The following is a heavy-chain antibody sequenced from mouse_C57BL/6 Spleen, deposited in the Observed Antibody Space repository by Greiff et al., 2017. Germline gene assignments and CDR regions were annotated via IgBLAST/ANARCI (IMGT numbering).Heavy chain of an antibody. Sequence: EVQLVESGPGLVKPSQSLSLTCSVTGYSITSGYYWNWIRQFPGNKLEWMGYISYDGSNNYNPSLKNRISITRDTSKNQFFLKLNSVTTEDTATYYCARYDGYLPFAYWGQGTLVTVSA. CDR2: ISYDGSN. CDR1: GYSITSGYY. CDR3: ARYDGYLPFAY. D-gene: IGHD2-3*01. J-gene: IGHJ3*01. V-gene: IGHV3-6*01.